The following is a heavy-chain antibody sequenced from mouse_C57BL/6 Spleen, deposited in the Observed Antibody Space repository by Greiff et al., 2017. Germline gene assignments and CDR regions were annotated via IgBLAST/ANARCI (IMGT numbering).Heavy chain of an antibody. J-gene: IGHJ4*01. V-gene: IGHV2-5*01. Sequence: VQLQESGPGLVQPSQSLSITCTVSGFSLTSYGVHWVRQSPGKGLEWLGVIWRGGSTDYNAAFMSRLSITKDNSKSQVFFKMNSLQADDTAIYYCAKKGDYGSYAMDYWGQGTSVTVSS. CDR3: AKKGDYGSYAMDY. D-gene: IGHD1-2*01. CDR1: GFSLTSYG. CDR2: IWRGGST.